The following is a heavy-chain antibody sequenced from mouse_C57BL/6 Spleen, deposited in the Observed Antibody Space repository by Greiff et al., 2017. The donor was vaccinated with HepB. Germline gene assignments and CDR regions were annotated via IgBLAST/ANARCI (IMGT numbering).Heavy chain of an antibody. CDR3: ARHYHDGYFAY. Sequence: QVQLQQSGPELVKPGASVKISCKASGYAFSSSWMNWVKQRPGKGLEWIGRIYPGDGDTNYNGKFKGKATLTADKSSSTAYMQLSSLTSEDSAVYFCARHYHDGYFAYWGQGTLVTVSA. V-gene: IGHV1-82*01. CDR1: GYAFSSSW. J-gene: IGHJ3*01. D-gene: IGHD2-3*01. CDR2: IYPGDGDT.